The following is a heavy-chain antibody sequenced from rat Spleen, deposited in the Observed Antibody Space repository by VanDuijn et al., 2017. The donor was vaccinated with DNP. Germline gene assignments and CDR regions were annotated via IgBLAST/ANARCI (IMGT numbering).Heavy chain of an antibody. CDR2: IGSPAYAP. CDR1: GFTFSAYY. V-gene: IGHV5S11*01. J-gene: IGHJ3*01. D-gene: IGHD1-10*01. Sequence: EVQLVESGGGLVQPGRSLKLSCAASGFTFSAYYMAWVRQAPAKGLEWVAYIGSPAYAPYYTDSVKGRFAISRDNAKSTLYLQMDSLRSEETASYYCVRQGQLGFAYWGQGTLVTVSS. CDR3: VRQGQLGFAY.